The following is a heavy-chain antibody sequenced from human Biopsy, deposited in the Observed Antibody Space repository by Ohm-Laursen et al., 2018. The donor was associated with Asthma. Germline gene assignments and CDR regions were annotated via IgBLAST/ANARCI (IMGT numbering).Heavy chain of an antibody. Sequence: LRLSCSASGFTFSSYSMNWVRQPPGKGLEWIGYISYGGKTSYNPSLQNRVTISRDTSKNQFSLRLTSVTAADSAVYFCARRITIFGVVQKDHGMDAWGQGTTVIVSS. CDR3: ARRITIFGVVQKDHGMDA. CDR2: ISYGGKT. J-gene: IGHJ6*02. V-gene: IGHV4-59*04. D-gene: IGHD3-3*01. CDR1: GFTFSSYSMN.